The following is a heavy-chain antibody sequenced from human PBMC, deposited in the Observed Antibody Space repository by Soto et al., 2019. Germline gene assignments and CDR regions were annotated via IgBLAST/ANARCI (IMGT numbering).Heavy chain of an antibody. CDR2: INYSGST. D-gene: IGHD4-17*01. CDR1: GGSISSGDYY. J-gene: IGHJ5*02. V-gene: IGHV4-30-4*01. CDR3: ARAHDYGDYSKNNWFDP. Sequence: QVQLQESGPGLVKPSQTLSLTCTVSGGSISSGDYYWSWIRQPPGKGLEWIGYINYSGSTYYNPSLKSRVTISVDTSKNQFSLKLSSVTAADTAVYYCARAHDYGDYSKNNWFDPWGQGTLVTVSS.